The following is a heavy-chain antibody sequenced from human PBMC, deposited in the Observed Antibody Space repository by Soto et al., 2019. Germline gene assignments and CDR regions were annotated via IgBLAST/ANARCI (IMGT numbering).Heavy chain of an antibody. CDR1: GGSIRNGNYY. CDR3: AKNETTRPWFDP. Sequence: QVQLQESGPGLVKASQTLSLTCTVSGGSIRNGNYYWSWIRQLPGKGLEWMGNIYYIGTTSYNPYLNSRVIISIDTSKNQFSLELTSVLAADTAVYYCAKNETTRPWFDPWGQGTLVTVSS. J-gene: IGHJ5*02. V-gene: IGHV4-31*03. CDR2: IYYIGTT. D-gene: IGHD1-1*01.